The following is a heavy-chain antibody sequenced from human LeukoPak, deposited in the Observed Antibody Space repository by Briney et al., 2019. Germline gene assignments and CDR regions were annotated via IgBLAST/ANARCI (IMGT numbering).Heavy chain of an antibody. Sequence: PSETLSLTCTVSGGSISSGGYYWSWIRQHPGKGLEWIGYIYYSGSTYYNPSLKSRVTISVDTSKDQFSLKLSSVTAADTAVYYCARDYGGNNWFDPWGQGTLVTVSS. J-gene: IGHJ5*02. D-gene: IGHD4-23*01. CDR3: ARDYGGNNWFDP. CDR2: IYYSGST. V-gene: IGHV4-31*03. CDR1: GGSISSGGYY.